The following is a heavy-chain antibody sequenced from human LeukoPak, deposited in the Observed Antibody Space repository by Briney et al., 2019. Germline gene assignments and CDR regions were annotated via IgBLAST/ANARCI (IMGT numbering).Heavy chain of an antibody. CDR3: AKGNGLELLSYFDY. CDR1: GFTFSGSA. D-gene: IGHD1-7*01. J-gene: IGHJ4*02. V-gene: IGHV3-73*01. CDR2: IRSKANSYAT. Sequence: GGSLRLSCAASGFTFSGSAMHWVRQASGKGLEWVGRIRSKANSYATAYTASVKGRFTISRDDSKNTAYLQMDSLRAEDTAVYYCAKGNGLELLSYFDYWGQGTLVAVSS.